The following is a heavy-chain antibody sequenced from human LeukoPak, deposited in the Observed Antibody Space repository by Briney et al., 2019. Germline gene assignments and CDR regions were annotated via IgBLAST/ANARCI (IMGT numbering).Heavy chain of an antibody. J-gene: IGHJ4*02. CDR1: GFTFSSYE. CDR2: IYYSGST. D-gene: IGHD6-19*01. V-gene: IGHV4-39*01. CDR3: ARHTEYSCGWLHY. Sequence: LRLSCAASGFTFSSYEMNWVRQAPGKGLEWIGSIYYSGSTYYNPSLKSRVTISVDTSKNQFSLRLISVTAADTAVYYCARHTEYSCGWLHYWGQGTLVTVSS.